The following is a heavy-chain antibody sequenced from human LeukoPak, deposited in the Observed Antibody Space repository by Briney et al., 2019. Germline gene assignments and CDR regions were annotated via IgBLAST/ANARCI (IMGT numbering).Heavy chain of an antibody. Sequence: GGSLRLSCAASGFTFSSYSMNWVRQAPGKGLEWVSSISSSSSYIYYADSVKGRFTISRDNAKSSLFLQVNSLRAEDTAVYYCARTMAAAGRGGLDYWGQGTLVAVSS. CDR1: GFTFSSYS. D-gene: IGHD6-13*01. CDR3: ARTMAAAGRGGLDY. J-gene: IGHJ4*02. V-gene: IGHV3-21*01. CDR2: ISSSSSYI.